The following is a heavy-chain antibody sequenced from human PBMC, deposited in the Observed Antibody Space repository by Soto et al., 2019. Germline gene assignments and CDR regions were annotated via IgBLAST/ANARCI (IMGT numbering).Heavy chain of an antibody. V-gene: IGHV3-21*01. J-gene: IGHJ4*02. Sequence: GGSLRLSCAASEFTFSSYSMNWVRQSPGKGLEWVSSISSSSSYIYYADAVKGRFTISRDNAKNSLYLQMNSLGAEDTAVYYCARDLEYSYGYLLHYWGQGTLVTLSS. CDR2: ISSSSSYI. CDR1: EFTFSSYS. D-gene: IGHD5-18*01. CDR3: ARDLEYSYGYLLHY.